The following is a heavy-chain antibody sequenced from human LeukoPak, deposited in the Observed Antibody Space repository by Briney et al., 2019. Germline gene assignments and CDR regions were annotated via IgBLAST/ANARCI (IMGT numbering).Heavy chain of an antibody. Sequence: PGGSLRLSCAASGFTFSRYEMNWVRQAPGKGLEWVSYITSSGSTIYYADSVKGRFTISRHNAKNSLYLQMNSLRAEDTALYYCARVVLKGVDAFDIWGQGTMVTVSS. D-gene: IGHD2-21*01. J-gene: IGHJ3*02. CDR1: GFTFSRYE. CDR3: ARVVLKGVDAFDI. V-gene: IGHV3-48*03. CDR2: ITSSGSTI.